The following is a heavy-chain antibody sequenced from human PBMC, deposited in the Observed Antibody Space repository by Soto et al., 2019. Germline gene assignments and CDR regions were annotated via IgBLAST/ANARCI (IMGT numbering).Heavy chain of an antibody. V-gene: IGHV3-23*01. CDR2: ISGGGGST. D-gene: IGHD6-13*01. CDR3: AKEDSSSWHYYYGMDV. CDR1: GFTFSSYA. Sequence: PGGSLRLSCAASGFTFSSYAMNWVRQAPGKGLEWVSAISGGGGSTYYADSVKGRFTISRDSSKNMLYLQMNSLRAEDTAVYYCAKEDSSSWHYYYGMDVWGQGTTVTVSS. J-gene: IGHJ6*02.